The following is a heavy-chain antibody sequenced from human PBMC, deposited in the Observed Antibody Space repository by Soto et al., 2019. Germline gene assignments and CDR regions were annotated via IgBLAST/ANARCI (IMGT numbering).Heavy chain of an antibody. Sequence: GGSLRLSCAASGFTFSSYAMNWVRQAPGKGLEWVSVIHGSGGSTYYADSVKGRFTISRDNSKNTVYLQMNSLRAEDTAVYYCAKDIAIFGVVRILFDYWGQGTLVTVSS. D-gene: IGHD3-3*01. CDR2: IHGSGGST. CDR1: GFTFSSYA. J-gene: IGHJ4*02. V-gene: IGHV3-23*01. CDR3: AKDIAIFGVVRILFDY.